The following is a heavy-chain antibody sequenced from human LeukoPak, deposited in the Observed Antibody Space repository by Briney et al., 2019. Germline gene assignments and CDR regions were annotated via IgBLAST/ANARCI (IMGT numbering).Heavy chain of an antibody. V-gene: IGHV4-59*08. J-gene: IGHJ4*02. CDR2: MYHSGST. Sequence: KPSETLSLTCTVSGGSISSYYWSWIRQPPGKGLEWIGSMYHSGSTYYNPSLKSRVTISVDTSKNQFSLKLSSVTAADTAVYYCARGVTPFDYWGQGTLVTVSS. CDR3: ARGVTPFDY. CDR1: GGSISSYY. D-gene: IGHD2-21*02.